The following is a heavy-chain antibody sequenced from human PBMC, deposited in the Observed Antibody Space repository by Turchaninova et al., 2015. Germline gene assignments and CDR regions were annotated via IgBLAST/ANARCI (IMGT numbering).Heavy chain of an antibody. CDR1: HSSISSGYY. V-gene: IGHV4-38-2*01. CDR3: ARSRDTSSSYLQGFDS. D-gene: IGHD2-2*01. CDR2: FHLSGNT. Sequence: QVQLQESGPGLVKPSETLSLTCAVSHSSISSGYYLGWFRQPPGKGREWIGSFHLSGNTYYNPSLRSRVTISVDTSKNQFSLQLTSVTAADTAVYYCARSRDTSSSYLQGFDSWGQGTLVTVSS. J-gene: IGHJ4*02.